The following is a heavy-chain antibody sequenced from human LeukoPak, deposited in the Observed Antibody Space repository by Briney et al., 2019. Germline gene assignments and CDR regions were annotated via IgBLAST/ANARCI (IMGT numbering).Heavy chain of an antibody. CDR3: VFRVAVGTYFDY. V-gene: IGHV3-21*01. Sequence: GGSLRLSCAASGFTFRNYDIHWIRQAPGKGLEWVSSIDTDGTYIHYADSVKGRFTISRDNSKNSLYLQMNSLRAEDTAVYYCVFRVAVGTYFDYWGQGTLVTVSS. D-gene: IGHD6-19*01. CDR1: GFTFRNYD. J-gene: IGHJ4*02. CDR2: IDTDGTYI.